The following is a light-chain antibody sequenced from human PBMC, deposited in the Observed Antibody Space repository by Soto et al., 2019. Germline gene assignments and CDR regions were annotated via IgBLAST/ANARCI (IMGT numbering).Light chain of an antibody. Sequence: DIQMTQSPSTLSASVGDRVTITCRASQSISTWLAWYQQKPGKAPNLLIYNASSVDYGVPSRFSGAGSGTEFTLTINSLQPDDFAIYYCQQYKTSSRTFGQGTKLDIK. J-gene: IGKJ2*01. V-gene: IGKV1-5*03. CDR1: QSISTW. CDR3: QQYKTSSRT. CDR2: NAS.